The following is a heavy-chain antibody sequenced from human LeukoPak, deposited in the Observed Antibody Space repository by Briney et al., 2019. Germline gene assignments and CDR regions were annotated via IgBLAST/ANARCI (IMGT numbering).Heavy chain of an antibody. D-gene: IGHD3-10*01. CDR1: GGSFSGYY. Sequence: PSETLSLTCAVYGGSFSGYYWSWIRQPPGKGLEWIGEINHSGSTNYNPSLKSRVTISVDTSKNQFSLKLSSVTAADTAVYYCARGSEGSGSYYPYYYYYMDVWGKGTTVTVSS. CDR3: ARGSEGSGSYYPYYYYYMDV. J-gene: IGHJ6*03. CDR2: INHSGST. V-gene: IGHV4-34*01.